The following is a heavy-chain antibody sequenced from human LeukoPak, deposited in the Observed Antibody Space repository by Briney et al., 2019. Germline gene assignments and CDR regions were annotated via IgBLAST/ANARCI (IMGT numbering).Heavy chain of an antibody. CDR1: GGSISSSSYY. V-gene: IGHV4-39*01. D-gene: IGHD7-27*01. Sequence: SETLSLTCTVSGGSISSSSYYWGWHRQPPGQGLEWIGSIYYSGSTYYNPSLKSRVTISVDTSKNQFSLKLSSVTAADTAVYYCARRPGEHFDYWGQGTLVTVSS. CDR3: ARRPGEHFDY. CDR2: IYYSGST. J-gene: IGHJ4*02.